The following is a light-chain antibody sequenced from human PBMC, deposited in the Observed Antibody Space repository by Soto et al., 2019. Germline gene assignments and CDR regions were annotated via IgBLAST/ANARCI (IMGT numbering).Light chain of an antibody. CDR3: QHYNEYSST. CDR1: QSIRSW. V-gene: IGKV1-5*01. J-gene: IGKJ3*01. CDR2: DAS. Sequence: DIQMTQSPSTLSASVGDRITITCRASQSIRSWLAWYQQKPEKAPTLLIYDASILESGGPSRFSGSGSGTEFTITISSLHPDDFATYYCQHYNEYSSTFGPGTKVDIK.